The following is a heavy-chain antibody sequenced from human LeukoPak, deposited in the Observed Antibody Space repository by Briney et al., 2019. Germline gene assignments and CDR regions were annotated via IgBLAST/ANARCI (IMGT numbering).Heavy chain of an antibody. CDR1: GYTFTSYG. D-gene: IGHD3-22*01. CDR3: ARGPRDYYDSSGYYWGFDY. CDR2: ISAYNGNT. Sequence: ASVKVSCKASGYTFTSYGISWVRQAPGQGLEWMGWISAYNGNTNYAQKLQGRVTMTTDTSTSTAYMELRSLRSDDTAVYYCARGPRDYYDSSGYYWGFDYWGQGTLVTVSP. V-gene: IGHV1-18*01. J-gene: IGHJ4*02.